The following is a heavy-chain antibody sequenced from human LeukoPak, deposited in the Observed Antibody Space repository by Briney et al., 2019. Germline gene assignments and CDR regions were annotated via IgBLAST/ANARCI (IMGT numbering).Heavy chain of an antibody. CDR1: GFTFDDYA. CDR3: AKGGYGSGSYRGGFDY. V-gene: IGHV3-43D*03. CDR2: ISWDGGGT. J-gene: IGHJ4*02. Sequence: GGSLRLSCAASGFTFDDYAMHWVRQAPGKGLEWVSLISWDGGGTYYADSVKGRFTISRDNSKNSLYLQMNSLRAEDTALYYCAKGGYGSGSYRGGFDYWGQGILVTVSS. D-gene: IGHD3-10*01.